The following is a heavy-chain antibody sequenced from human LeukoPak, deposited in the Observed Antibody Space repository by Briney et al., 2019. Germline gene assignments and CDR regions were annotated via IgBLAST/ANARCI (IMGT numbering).Heavy chain of an antibody. CDR2: ISGDGGRT. J-gene: IGHJ3*02. V-gene: IGHV3-43*02. D-gene: IGHD3-16*02. Sequence: GXSLRLSCAASGFTFDDYAMQWVRQAEGKGGEWVSLISGDGGRTYYEDSVKGRFTISRDNSKNSMYMKMNRLRTEDTALYYCAKDFVLGAFDIWGQGTMVTVSS. CDR1: GFTFDDYA. CDR3: AKDFVLGAFDI.